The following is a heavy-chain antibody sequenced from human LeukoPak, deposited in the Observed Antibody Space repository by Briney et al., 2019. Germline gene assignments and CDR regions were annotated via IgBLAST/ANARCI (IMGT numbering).Heavy chain of an antibody. J-gene: IGHJ6*03. CDR1: GFTFSSYW. CDR3: ARDPVAVAGGYYPYMDV. CDR2: INTDGSST. Sequence: GGSLRLSCAASGFTFSSYWMHWVRQAPGKGLVWVSRINTDGSSTSYADSVKGRFTISRDNAKNTLYMQMNSLRAEDTAVYYCARDPVAVAGGYYPYMDVWGKGTTVTVSS. D-gene: IGHD6-19*01. V-gene: IGHV3-74*01.